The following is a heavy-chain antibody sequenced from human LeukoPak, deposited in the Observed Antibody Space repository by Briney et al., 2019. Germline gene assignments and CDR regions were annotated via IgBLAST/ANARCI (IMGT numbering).Heavy chain of an antibody. J-gene: IGHJ4*02. CDR3: ARVSRDDLVGAIGPLRH. D-gene: IGHD1-26*01. CDR2: INPSGGST. Sequence: GASVKVSCKASGYTFTSYYMHWVRQAPGQGLEWMGIINPSGGSTSYAQKFQGRVTMTRDMSTSTVYMELSSLRSEDTAVYYCARVSRDDLVGAIGPLRHWGQGTLVTVPS. V-gene: IGHV1-46*01. CDR1: GYTFTSYY.